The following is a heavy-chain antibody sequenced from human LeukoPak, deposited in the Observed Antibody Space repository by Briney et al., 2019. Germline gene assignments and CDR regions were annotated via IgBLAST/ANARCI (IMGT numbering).Heavy chain of an antibody. CDR1: GFPFSIYR. D-gene: IGHD5-24*01. J-gene: IGHJ4*02. V-gene: IGHV3-7*04. CDR3: TRVGYIDEGIDY. CDR2: IKQDGSKK. Sequence: RGSLRLSCVAPGFPFSIYRMTWVRQAPGKGRERVAHIKQDGSKKAYVDSVKGRFTISRDNAKNSLYLQMNSLRAEDTAIYYCTRVGYIDEGIDYWGQGTLVTVSS.